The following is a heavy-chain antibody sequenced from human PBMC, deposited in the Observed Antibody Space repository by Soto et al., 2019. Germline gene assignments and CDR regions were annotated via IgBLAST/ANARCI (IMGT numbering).Heavy chain of an antibody. Sequence: QVQLQESGPGLVKSSETLSLTCSVSGDSSSTYYWGWIRQPPGKGLEWIGYINYSGRSNYNPSLTSRLRISVDASKHQGSLKLTSVTAADTAVYYCARSYCADSVSCNWFAPWGQGTLVVVSS. CDR2: INYSGRS. CDR3: ARSYCADSVSCNWFAP. CDR1: GDSSSTYY. D-gene: IGHD2-8*02. J-gene: IGHJ5*02. V-gene: IGHV4-59*01.